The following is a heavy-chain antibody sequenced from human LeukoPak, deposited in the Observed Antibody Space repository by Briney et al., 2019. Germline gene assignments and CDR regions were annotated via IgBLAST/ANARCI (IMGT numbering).Heavy chain of an antibody. CDR3: ARQLGKLFHFLD. CDR2: IKQDGSEK. CDR1: GFTFSSYW. D-gene: IGHD6-13*01. V-gene: IGHV3-7*01. J-gene: IGHJ4*02. Sequence: GGSQRLSCAASGFTFSSYWMSWVRQAPGKGLEWVANIKQDGSEKYYVDSVKGRFTISRDNAKNSLYLQTNSLRAEDTAVYYCARQLGKLFHFLDWGQGTLVTVSS.